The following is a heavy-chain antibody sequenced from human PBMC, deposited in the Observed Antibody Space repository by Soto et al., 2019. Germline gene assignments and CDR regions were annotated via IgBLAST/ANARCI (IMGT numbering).Heavy chain of an antibody. D-gene: IGHD6-13*01. CDR3: ARGRGSSWKYYYYYYGMDV. CDR1: GYTFTGDY. V-gene: IGHV1-2*04. CDR2: INPNSGGT. Sequence: ASVKVSCKASGYTFTGDYMHWVRQAPGQGLEWMGWINPNSGGTNYAQKFQVWVTMTRDTSISTAYMELSRLRSDDTAVYYCARGRGSSWKYYYYYYGMDVGGQGTTVTSP. J-gene: IGHJ6*02.